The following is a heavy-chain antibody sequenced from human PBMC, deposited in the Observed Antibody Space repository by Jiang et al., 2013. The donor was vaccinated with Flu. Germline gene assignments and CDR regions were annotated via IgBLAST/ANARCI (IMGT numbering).Heavy chain of an antibody. CDR3: ARGSYYDFWSGYWRKDYYYYYGMDV. Sequence: GAEVKKPGASVKVSCKASGYTFTSYYMHWVRQAPGQGLEWMGIINPSGGSTSYAQKFQGRVTMTRDTSTSTVYMELSSLRSEDTAVYYCARGSYYDFWSGYWRKDYYYYYGMDVWGQGTTVTV. CDR1: GYTFTSYY. J-gene: IGHJ6*02. D-gene: IGHD3-3*01. CDR2: INPSGGST. V-gene: IGHV1-46*01.